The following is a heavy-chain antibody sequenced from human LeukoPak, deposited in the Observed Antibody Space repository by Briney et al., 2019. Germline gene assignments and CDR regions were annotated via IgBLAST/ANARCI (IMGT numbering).Heavy chain of an antibody. CDR1: GFTFSGAW. J-gene: IGHJ4*02. CDR3: ARHVGISF. V-gene: IGHV3-7*01. CDR2: IREDGTEK. Sequence: GGSLRLSCTASGFTFSGAWMTWVRQAPGKGLEWVANIREDGTEKNYVDSGKGRFTISRDNAKNSLFMQMSNLRDDDTAIYYCARHVGISFWGQGTLVTVSS. D-gene: IGHD7-27*01.